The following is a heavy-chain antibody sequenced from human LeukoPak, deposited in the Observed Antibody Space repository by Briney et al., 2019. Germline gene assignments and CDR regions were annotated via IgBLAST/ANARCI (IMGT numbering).Heavy chain of an antibody. D-gene: IGHD2-21*02. CDR2: MNPNRGNT. V-gene: IGHV1-8*01. J-gene: IGHJ4*02. Sequence: SVKLSSKPSVYTFARYDIHWVRQAPGPGLELMGWMNPNRGNTRYAQKSQGRVTTTRNTSISTAYTVPSRPRSADTAAYYHCRCRAYCGGDCDPYSDLWGPGTLVSASS. CDR3: CRCRAYCGGDCDPYSDL. CDR1: VYTFARYD.